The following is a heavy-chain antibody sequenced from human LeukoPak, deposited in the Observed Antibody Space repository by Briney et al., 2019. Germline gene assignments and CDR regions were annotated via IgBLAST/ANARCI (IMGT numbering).Heavy chain of an antibody. CDR2: ISGSGAST. CDR1: GFTFNSYS. V-gene: IGHV3-23*01. Sequence: GGSLRLSCAASGFTFNSYSMNWVRQAPGKGLEWVSAISGSGASTYYADSVRGRFTISRDNSKNTLYLQMDSLRAEDTAVYYCATPPTVTRNYWGQGTLVTVSS. D-gene: IGHD4-17*01. J-gene: IGHJ4*02. CDR3: ATPPTVTRNY.